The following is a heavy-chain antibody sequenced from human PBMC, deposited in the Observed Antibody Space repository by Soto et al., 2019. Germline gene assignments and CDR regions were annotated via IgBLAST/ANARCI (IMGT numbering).Heavy chain of an antibody. CDR2: IIPILGIA. CDR3: ARDPPGGATEYFQH. D-gene: IGHD2-21*01. CDR1: GGTFSSYT. J-gene: IGHJ1*01. V-gene: IGHV1-69*08. Sequence: QVQLVQSGAAVKKPGSSVKVSCKASGGTFSSYTISWVRQAPGQGLEWMGRIIPILGIANYAQKFQGRVTITADKSTSTAYMELSSLRSEDTAVYYCARDPPGGATEYFQHWGQGTLVTVSS.